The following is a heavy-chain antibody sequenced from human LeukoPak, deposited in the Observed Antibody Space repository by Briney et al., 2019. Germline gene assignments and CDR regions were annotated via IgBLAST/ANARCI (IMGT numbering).Heavy chain of an antibody. V-gene: IGHV3-7*01. Sequence: GGSLRLSCAASGFIFSSYWMTWVRQAPGKGLEWVANINEDGSAKYFVDSVKGRFTISRDNAKNSLYMQMNSLRAEDTAVYYCAREYDLGLQYYFDYWGQGTLVTVSS. D-gene: IGHD3-3*01. CDR2: INEDGSAK. CDR1: GFIFSSYW. CDR3: AREYDLGLQYYFDY. J-gene: IGHJ4*02.